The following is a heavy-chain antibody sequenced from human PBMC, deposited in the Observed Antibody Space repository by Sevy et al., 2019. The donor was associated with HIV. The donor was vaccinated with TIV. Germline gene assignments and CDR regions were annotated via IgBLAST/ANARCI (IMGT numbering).Heavy chain of an antibody. CDR1: GFTFGDYA. V-gene: IGHV3-49*03. CDR2: IRSKAYGGTT. D-gene: IGHD3-10*01. J-gene: IGHJ4*02. Sequence: GGSLRRSCTASGFTFGDYAMSWFRQAPGKGLEWVGFIRSKAYGGTTEYAGSVKGRFTISRDDSKSIAYLQMNSLKTEETAVYYCTRDPDDYYGSGSYSLFDYWGQGTLVTVSS. CDR3: TRDPDDYYGSGSYSLFDY.